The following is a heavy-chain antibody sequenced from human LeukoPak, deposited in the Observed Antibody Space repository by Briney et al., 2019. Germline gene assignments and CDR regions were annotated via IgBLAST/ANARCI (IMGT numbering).Heavy chain of an antibody. J-gene: IGHJ4*02. Sequence: GGSLRLSCAASGFTFGSYAMSWVRQAPGKGLEWVSAISGSGGGTYYADSVKGRFTISRDNSKNTLYLQMNSLRAEDTAVYYCAKAYYYDSSGYYYVNWGKGTLVTVSS. CDR2: ISGSGGGT. CDR3: AKAYYYDSSGYYYVN. V-gene: IGHV3-23*01. D-gene: IGHD3-22*01. CDR1: GFTFGSYA.